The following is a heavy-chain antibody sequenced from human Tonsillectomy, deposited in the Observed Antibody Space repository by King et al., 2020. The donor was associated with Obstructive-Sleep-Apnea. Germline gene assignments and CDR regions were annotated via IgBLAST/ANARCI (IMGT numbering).Heavy chain of an antibody. CDR3: AEDSNYYYYGMDV. D-gene: IGHD5-18*01. J-gene: IGHJ6*02. CDR1: GFTFSSYS. Sequence: VQLVQSGGGLVQPGGSLRLSCAASGFTFSSYSMNWVCQAPGKGLEWGSYISSSSSTIYYADSVKGRFTISRDNAKNSLYLQMNSLRAEDTAVYYCAEDSNYYYYGMDVWGQGTTVTVSS. CDR2: ISSSSSTI. V-gene: IGHV3-48*01.